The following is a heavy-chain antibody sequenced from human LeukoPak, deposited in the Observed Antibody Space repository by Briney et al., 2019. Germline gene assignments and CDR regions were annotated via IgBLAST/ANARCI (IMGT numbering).Heavy chain of an antibody. J-gene: IGHJ5*02. CDR1: GFTFSSYE. D-gene: IGHD5/OR15-5a*01. Sequence: PGGSLRLSCAASGFTFSSYEMNWVRQAPGKGLEWVSYISSSGSTIYYADSLKVRFTISRDNSKNSLYLQMNSLRAEDTAVYYCVRARGGVYVGHWGQGALFTVSS. V-gene: IGHV3-48*03. CDR2: ISSSGSTI. CDR3: VRARGGVYVGH.